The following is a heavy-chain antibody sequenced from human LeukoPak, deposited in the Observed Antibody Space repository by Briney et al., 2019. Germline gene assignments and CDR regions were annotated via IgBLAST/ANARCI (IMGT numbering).Heavy chain of an antibody. J-gene: IGHJ4*02. CDR2: INGNGAST. CDR3: AKDQGYSYYYLDY. CDR1: GLTFDTNA. V-gene: IGHV3-23*01. Sequence: PGGSLRLSCAASGLTFDTNALSWVRQAPGKGLEWVSGINGNGASTYYSDSVKGRFTISRDYSKNTLYLQMSSLRAEDTALYYCAKDQGYSYYYLDYWGQGTLVTVSS. D-gene: IGHD5-18*01.